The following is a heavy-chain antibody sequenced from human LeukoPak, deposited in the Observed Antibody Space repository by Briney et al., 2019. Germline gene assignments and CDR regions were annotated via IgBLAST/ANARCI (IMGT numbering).Heavy chain of an antibody. V-gene: IGHV1-69*13. Sequence: ASVKVSCKASGGTFSTYAIDWVRQAPGQGLEWMGGIIPIFGTANYAQKFQGRVTITADESTSTAYMELSSLRSEDTAMYYCATDLVSGSHNWFDPWGQGTLVTVSS. CDR3: ATDLVSGSHNWFDP. D-gene: IGHD3-10*01. CDR2: IIPIFGTA. J-gene: IGHJ5*02. CDR1: GGTFSTYA.